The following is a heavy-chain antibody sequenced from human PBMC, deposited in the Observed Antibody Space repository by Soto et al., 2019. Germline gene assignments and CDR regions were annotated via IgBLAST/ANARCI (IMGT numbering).Heavy chain of an antibody. D-gene: IGHD3-9*01. J-gene: IGHJ5*02. CDR2: ISYDGSNK. CDR1: GFTFSSYA. V-gene: IGHV3-30-3*01. Sequence: QVQLVESGGGVVQPGRSLRLSCAASGFTFSSYAMHWVREAPGKGLEWVAVISYDGSNKYYADSVKGRFTISRDNSKNTLYLKMNSLRAEDTAVYYCARDPYDILTGYSSWFDPWGQGTLVTVSS. CDR3: ARDPYDILTGYSSWFDP.